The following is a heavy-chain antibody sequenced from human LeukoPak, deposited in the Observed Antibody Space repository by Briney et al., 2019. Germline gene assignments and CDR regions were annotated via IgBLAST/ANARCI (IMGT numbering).Heavy chain of an antibody. CDR3: ARWGIWDLQIGSLFYL. V-gene: IGHV4-39*01. D-gene: IGHD3-16*01. Sequence: SETLSLTFSISGDSITTTSYWWGWIRQSPGKGLEWIGSIYSSGNSYYNPSLKTRATISPDTSKIQYSLRLTSVTAADTAIYYCARWGIWDLQIGSLFYLWGQGILVSVSS. CDR1: GDSITTTSYW. CDR2: IYSSGNS. J-gene: IGHJ5*02.